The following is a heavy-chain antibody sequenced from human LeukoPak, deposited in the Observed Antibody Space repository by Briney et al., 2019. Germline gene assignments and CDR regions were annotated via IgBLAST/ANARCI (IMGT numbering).Heavy chain of an antibody. D-gene: IGHD3-10*01. CDR1: NYTFTSYG. CDR3: ARDGSGLWFEY. J-gene: IGHJ4*02. V-gene: IGHV1-18*01. Sequence: AAVKVSCKASNYTFTSYGISWVRQAPGQGLEWMAWINAYNGDTNYAQKFQGRVTLTTDTSTSTAYLELRSLRSDDTAVYYFARDGSGLWFEYWGQGTLVTVPS. CDR2: INAYNGDT.